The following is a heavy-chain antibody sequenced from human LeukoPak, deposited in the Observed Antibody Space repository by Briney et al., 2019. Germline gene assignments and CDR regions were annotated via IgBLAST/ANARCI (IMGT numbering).Heavy chain of an antibody. CDR1: GFTFTTYA. CDR2: LSASGTNR. Sequence: GGSLRLSCSASGFTFTTYAMAWVRQAPGTGLGWVSALSASGTNRYYADFVKGRFTISRDNSKNTLYPQMNSLRAEDTAVYYCANWVEGARPSLDYWGQGALVIVSS. D-gene: IGHD6-6*01. CDR3: ANWVEGARPSLDY. J-gene: IGHJ4*02. V-gene: IGHV3-23*01.